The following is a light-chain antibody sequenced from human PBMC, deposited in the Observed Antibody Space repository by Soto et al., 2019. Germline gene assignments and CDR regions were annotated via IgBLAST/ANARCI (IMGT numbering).Light chain of an antibody. CDR1: QSVSHNY. CDR2: GAS. Sequence: EIVLTQSPGTLSLSPGERATLSCRASQSVSHNYLAWYQQKPGQSPTLLIYGASSRATGIPDRFSGSGSETDFILTISRLEPEDFAVYYCQQYDRSWTFGQGTKVEIK. V-gene: IGKV3-20*01. CDR3: QQYDRSWT. J-gene: IGKJ1*01.